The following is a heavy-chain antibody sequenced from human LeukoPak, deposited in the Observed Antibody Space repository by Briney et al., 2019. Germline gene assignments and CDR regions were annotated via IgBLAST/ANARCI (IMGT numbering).Heavy chain of an antibody. CDR3: ARDGYCGSSACCVDL. CDR2: ISGGGGSS. J-gene: IGHJ4*02. CDR1: GFNFNTHA. D-gene: IGHD2-2*03. V-gene: IGHV3-23*01. Sequence: GGSLRLSCAASGFNFNTHALSWVRQAPGKGLERVSEISGGGGSSYYADSVKGRFTISRHNSKSTLFLQMNSLSAEDTAVYYCARDGYCGSSACCVDLWGQGTVVTVSP.